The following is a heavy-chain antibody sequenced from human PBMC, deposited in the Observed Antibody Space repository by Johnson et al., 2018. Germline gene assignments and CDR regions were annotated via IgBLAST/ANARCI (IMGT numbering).Heavy chain of an antibody. D-gene: IGHD2-8*01. CDR1: GGSFSGYY. CDR2: INHTGST. J-gene: IGHJ3*01. Sequence: QVQLQQWGAGLLKPSETLSLTCAVYGGSFSGYYWTWIRQPPGKGLEWIGEINHTGSTNYNPSLKSRVTISVDTSKNQFSLKLSFVTAADTTVYYCARGNPPCINGFCYDPFDVWGQGTMVTVSS. CDR3: ARGNPPCINGFCYDPFDV. V-gene: IGHV4-34*01.